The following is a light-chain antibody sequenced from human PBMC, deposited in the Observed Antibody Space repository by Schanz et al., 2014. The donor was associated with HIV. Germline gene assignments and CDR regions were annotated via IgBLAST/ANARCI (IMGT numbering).Light chain of an antibody. J-gene: IGLJ3*02. V-gene: IGLV2-8*01. CDR2: EVN. CDR1: SSDVGAYDY. Sequence: QSALTQPPSASGSPGQSVTISCTGTSSDVGAYDYVSWYQQYPGKAPKLIIFEVNNRPSGVPDRFSGSKSANTASLAISGLQADDEGDYYCTSYTTNRTVAFGGGTKLTVL. CDR3: TSYTTNRTVA.